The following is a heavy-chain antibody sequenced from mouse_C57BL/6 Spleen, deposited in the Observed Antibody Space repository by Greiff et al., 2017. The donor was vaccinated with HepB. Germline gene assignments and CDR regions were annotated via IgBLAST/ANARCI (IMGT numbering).Heavy chain of an antibody. D-gene: IGHD3-2*02. Sequence: EVQGVESGGGLVKPGGSLKLSCAASGFTFSDYGMRWVRQAPEKGLEWVAYISSGSSTIYYADTVKGRFTISRDNAKNTLFLQMTSLRSEDTAMYYCARRDGSSGPWFAYWGQGTLVTVSA. V-gene: IGHV5-17*01. CDR2: ISSGSSTI. CDR3: ARRDGSSGPWFAY. CDR1: GFTFSDYG. J-gene: IGHJ3*01.